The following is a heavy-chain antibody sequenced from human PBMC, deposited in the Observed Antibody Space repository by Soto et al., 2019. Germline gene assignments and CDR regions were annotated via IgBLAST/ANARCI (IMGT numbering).Heavy chain of an antibody. J-gene: IGHJ5*02. CDR1: GYTFTRSG. Sequence: ASVKVSCKASGYTFTRSGISWVRQAPGQGLEWMGWISTYNGDTNYAQTFQGRVTMTTDTSTSTVRMEVRSLRSDDTAVYYCARDQSWHDLLWHFDPWGQGTLVTAPQ. D-gene: IGHD1-1*01. V-gene: IGHV1-18*01. CDR2: ISTYNGDT. CDR3: ARDQSWHDLLWHFDP.